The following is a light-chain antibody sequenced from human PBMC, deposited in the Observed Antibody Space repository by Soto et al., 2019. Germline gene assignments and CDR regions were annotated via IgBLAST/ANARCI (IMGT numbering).Light chain of an antibody. CDR3: SSYAGGNNWV. J-gene: IGLJ3*02. CDR2: DVN. V-gene: IGLV2-8*01. Sequence: QSALTQPPSASGSPGQSLTISCTGTSSDVGAHNYVSWYQQNPGKAPKLMLYDVNKRPSGVPDRFSGSKSRNTASLTVSGLQAEDEADYYCSSYAGGNNWVFGGGTKLIVL. CDR1: SSDVGAHNY.